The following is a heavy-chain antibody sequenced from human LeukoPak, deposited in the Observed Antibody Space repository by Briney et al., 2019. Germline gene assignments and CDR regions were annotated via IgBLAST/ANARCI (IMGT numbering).Heavy chain of an antibody. CDR2: IKHGGSEK. V-gene: IGHV3-7*04. Sequence: PGGSLRLSCVVSGLRFRNYGMHWVRQAPGKGLEWVANIKHGGSEKYYVDSVKGRFTVSRDDTKNSLYLQMDSLRVEDTAVYYCGRADYLDYWGQGTLVTVSS. CDR1: GLRFRNYG. J-gene: IGHJ4*02. CDR3: GRADYLDY.